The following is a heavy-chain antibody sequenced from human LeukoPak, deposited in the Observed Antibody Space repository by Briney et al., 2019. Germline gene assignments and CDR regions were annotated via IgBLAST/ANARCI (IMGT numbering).Heavy chain of an antibody. CDR3: AKDISYDILTGSIDY. D-gene: IGHD3-9*01. Sequence: GRSLRLSCAAPGFTFDDYAMHWVRQAPGKGLEWVSGISWNSGSIGYADSVKGRFAISRDNAKNSLYLQMNSLRAEDTALYYCAKDISYDILTGSIDYWGQGTLVTVSS. V-gene: IGHV3-9*01. CDR1: GFTFDDYA. J-gene: IGHJ4*02. CDR2: ISWNSGSI.